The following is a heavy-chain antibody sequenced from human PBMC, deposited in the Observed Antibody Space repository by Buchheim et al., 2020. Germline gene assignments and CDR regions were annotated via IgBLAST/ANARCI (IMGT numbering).Heavy chain of an antibody. CDR2: ISGSGGST. CDR1: GFTFSSYA. D-gene: IGHD3-3*01. Sequence: EVQLLESGGGLVQPGGSLRLSCAASGFTFSSYAMSWVRQAPGKGLEWVSAISGSGGSTYYADSVKGRFTISRDNSKNTLYLQMNSLRAEDTAVYYCAKDLGSYYDFWSGYYFPGYYGMDVWGQGTT. V-gene: IGHV3-23*01. CDR3: AKDLGSYYDFWSGYYFPGYYGMDV. J-gene: IGHJ6*02.